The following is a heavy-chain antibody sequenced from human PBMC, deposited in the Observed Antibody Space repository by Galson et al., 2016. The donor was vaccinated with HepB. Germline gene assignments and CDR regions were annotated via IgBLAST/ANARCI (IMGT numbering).Heavy chain of an antibody. CDR2: ISNDGSNN. Sequence: SLRLSCAASGFTFSSYGMQWVRQAPGKGLEWVALISNDGSNNYYADSVKGRFTISRDNSKNTLFLQMNSLRAEDTAVYYCVKDHSSSWWTECWGQGTLGTVSS. V-gene: IGHV3-30*18. J-gene: IGHJ4*02. D-gene: IGHD6-13*01. CDR1: GFTFSSYG. CDR3: VKDHSSSWWTEC.